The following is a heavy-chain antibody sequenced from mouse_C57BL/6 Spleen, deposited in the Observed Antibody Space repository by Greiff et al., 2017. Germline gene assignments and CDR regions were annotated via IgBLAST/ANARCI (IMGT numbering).Heavy chain of an antibody. CDR1: GFTFSDYG. J-gene: IGHJ4*01. CDR3: AREGYEYDYYAMDY. V-gene: IGHV5-17*01. Sequence: EVQGVESGGGLVKPGGSLKLSCAASGFTFSDYGMHWVRQAPETGLEWVAYISSGSSTIYYADTVKGRFTISRDNAKNTLFLQMTSLRSEDTAMYYCAREGYEYDYYAMDYWGQGTSVTVSS. D-gene: IGHD2-4*01. CDR2: ISSGSSTI.